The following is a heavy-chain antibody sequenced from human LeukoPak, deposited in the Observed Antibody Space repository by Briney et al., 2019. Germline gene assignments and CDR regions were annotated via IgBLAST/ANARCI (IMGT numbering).Heavy chain of an antibody. CDR2: ISDDESKK. D-gene: IGHD1-26*01. Sequence: GGSLRLSCAASGFTFNSYWMNWVRQAPGKGLEWVAVISDDESKKHYEGSVKGRFTISRDNSKNTLYLQMNSLRAEDTAVYYCANALVSGSPLYGMDVWGQGTTVTVSS. CDR3: ANALVSGSPLYGMDV. J-gene: IGHJ6*02. V-gene: IGHV3-30*18. CDR1: GFTFNSYW.